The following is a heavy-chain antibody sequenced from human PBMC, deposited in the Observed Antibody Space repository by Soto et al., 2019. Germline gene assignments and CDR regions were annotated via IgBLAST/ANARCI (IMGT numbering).Heavy chain of an antibody. V-gene: IGHV3-30-3*01. CDR2: ISYDGTNK. J-gene: IGHJ6*02. D-gene: IGHD5-18*01. Sequence: QVQLVESGGGVVQPGRSLRLSCAASGFTFSTYAMHWFRQAPGTGLEWVAVISYDGTNKYYADSVRGRFTISRDNSKNTLSLQMNSLRAEDTAVYYCAKDGGGYNYGYVMLDKYYYGMDVWGQGTTVTVSS. CDR1: GFTFSTYA. CDR3: AKDGGGYNYGYVMLDKYYYGMDV.